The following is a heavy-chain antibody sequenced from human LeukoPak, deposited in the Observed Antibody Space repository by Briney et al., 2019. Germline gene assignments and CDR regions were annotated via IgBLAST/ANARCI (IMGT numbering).Heavy chain of an antibody. CDR2: IYTSVRT. V-gene: IGHV4-4*09. D-gene: IGHD2-2*01. J-gene: IGHJ6*03. Sequence: SQPLSLTCTLSGRSLGRVYGSWIRQPPRKGLEWVGYIYTSVRTNCNPSLKSRVTISVDPAKNQFSLKLSSVTAADTAVYYCAGSGVPAATGYMDVWGKGTTVTVSS. CDR3: AGSGVPAATGYMDV. CDR1: GRSLGRVY.